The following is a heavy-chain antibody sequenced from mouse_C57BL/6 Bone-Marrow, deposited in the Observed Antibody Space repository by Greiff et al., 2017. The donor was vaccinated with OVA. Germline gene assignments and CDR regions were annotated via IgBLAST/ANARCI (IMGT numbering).Heavy chain of an antibody. CDR1: GFSFNTYA. CDR2: IRSKSNNYAT. Sequence: EVQLVESGGGLVQPKGSLKLSCAASGFSFNTYAMNWVRQAPGQGLEWVARIRSKSNNYATYYADSVKDRFTISRDDSESMLYLQMNNLKTEDTARYYCVGLCSWYFDVWGTGTTVTVSS. J-gene: IGHJ1*03. D-gene: IGHD6-5*01. CDR3: VGLCSWYFDV. V-gene: IGHV10-1*01.